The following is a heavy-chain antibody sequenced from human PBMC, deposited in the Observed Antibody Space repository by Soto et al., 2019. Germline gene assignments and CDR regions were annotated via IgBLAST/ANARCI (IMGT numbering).Heavy chain of an antibody. D-gene: IGHD3-22*01. CDR3: AREAYDSSGYYFDY. Sequence: GASVKVSCKASGGTFSSYAISWVRQAPGQGLEWMGGIIPIFGTANYAQKFQGRVTITADKSTSTAYMELSSLRSEDTAVYYCAREAYDSSGYYFDYWGQGTLVTVSS. CDR1: GGTFSSYA. V-gene: IGHV1-69*06. J-gene: IGHJ4*02. CDR2: IIPIFGTA.